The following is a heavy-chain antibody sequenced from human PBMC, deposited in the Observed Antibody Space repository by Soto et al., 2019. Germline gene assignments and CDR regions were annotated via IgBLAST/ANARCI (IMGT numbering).Heavy chain of an antibody. CDR2: INPSGGNS. Sequence: QEQLVQSGAEVKKPGASVKVSCKASGYTFTSYYMHWVRQAPGQGLEWMGTINPSGGNSSYAQKFQGRVTMTSDTSTSTVYMDLSNLRSDDTAVYYCARDPFPVEGLIDFWGQGTLVTVSS. V-gene: IGHV1-46*01. J-gene: IGHJ4*02. CDR3: ARDPFPVEGLIDF. CDR1: GYTFTSYY. D-gene: IGHD3-16*01.